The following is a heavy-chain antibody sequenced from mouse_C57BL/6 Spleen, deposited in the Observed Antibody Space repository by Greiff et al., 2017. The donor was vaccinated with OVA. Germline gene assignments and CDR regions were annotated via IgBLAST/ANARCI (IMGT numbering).Heavy chain of an antibody. V-gene: IGHV1-69*01. Sequence: QVQLQQPGAELVMPGASVKLSCKASGYTFTSYWMHWVKQRPGQGLEWIGEIDPSDSYTNYNQKFKGKSTLTVDKSSSTAYMQLSSLTSEDSAVYYCARRGYYGSSYDYGGQGTTLTVSS. J-gene: IGHJ2*01. CDR2: IDPSDSYT. D-gene: IGHD1-1*01. CDR1: GYTFTSYW. CDR3: ARRGYYGSSYDY.